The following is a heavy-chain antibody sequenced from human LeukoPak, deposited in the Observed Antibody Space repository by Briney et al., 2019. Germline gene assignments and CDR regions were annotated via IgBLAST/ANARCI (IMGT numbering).Heavy chain of an antibody. CDR3: ARDYDVLTAYPPTQLFDP. J-gene: IGHJ5*02. CDR1: GGSISSYY. D-gene: IGHD3-9*01. Sequence: SETLSLTCTVSGGSISSYYWNWIRQPPGKGLEWIGYIYNSGSTNNNPSLKSRVTISVDTSKNQFSLKLNSVTAADTAVYYCARDYDVLTAYPPTQLFDPWGQGTLVTVSS. V-gene: IGHV4-59*12. CDR2: IYNSGST.